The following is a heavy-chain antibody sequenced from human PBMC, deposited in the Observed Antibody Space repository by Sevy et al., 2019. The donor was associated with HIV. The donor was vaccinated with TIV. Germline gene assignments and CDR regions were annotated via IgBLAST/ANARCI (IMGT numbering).Heavy chain of an antibody. CDR1: GYSISSGYY. J-gene: IGHJ3*02. D-gene: IGHD3-10*01. Sequence: SETLSLTCAVSGYSISSGYYWGWIRQPPGKGLEWIGTIYHSGTTYYNPSLKSRVTILVDTSKNQFSLKLSSVTAADTAVYYCARDMVRGGDAFDIWGQGTMVTVSS. CDR2: IYHSGTT. CDR3: ARDMVRGGDAFDI. V-gene: IGHV4-38-2*02.